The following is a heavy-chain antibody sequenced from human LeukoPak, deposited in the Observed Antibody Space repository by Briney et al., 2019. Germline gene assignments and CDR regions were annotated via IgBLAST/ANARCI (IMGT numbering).Heavy chain of an antibody. J-gene: IGHJ5*02. CDR3: ARVALGWFDP. CDR1: GGSISSYY. V-gene: IGHV4-59*01. CDR2: IYYSGST. Sequence: KPSETLSLTCTVSGGSISSYYWSWIRQPPGKGLEWIGYIYYSGSTNYNPSLKSRVTISVDTSKNQFSLKLSSVTAADTAVYYCARVALGWFDPWGQGTLVTVSS.